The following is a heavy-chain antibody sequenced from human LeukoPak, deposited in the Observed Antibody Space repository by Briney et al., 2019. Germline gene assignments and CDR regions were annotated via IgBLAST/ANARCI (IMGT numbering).Heavy chain of an antibody. J-gene: IGHJ5*02. CDR2: IYYSGST. CDR3: VTHIDYGDYNLQQFDP. Sequence: PSETLSLTCTVSGGSISSSSYYWGWIRQPPGKGLEWIGSIYYSGSTYYNPSLKSRVTISVDTSKNQFSLKLSSVTAADTAVYYCVTHIDYGDYNLQQFDPWGQGTLVTVSS. V-gene: IGHV4-39*01. D-gene: IGHD4-17*01. CDR1: GGSISSSSYY.